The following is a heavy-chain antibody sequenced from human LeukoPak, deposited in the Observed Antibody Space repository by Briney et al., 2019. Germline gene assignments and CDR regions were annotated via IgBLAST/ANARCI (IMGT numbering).Heavy chain of an antibody. J-gene: IGHJ4*02. Sequence: GGSLRLSCAASGFTFSSYDMHWIRQATEKGLEWVSTIGTTGDTSYPGSVKGRFTISRENAKNSLYLQMNSLGDGDTAVYYCAREDPRGSGFDYWGQGTLVTVSS. CDR3: AREDPRGSGFDY. D-gene: IGHD2-15*01. CDR1: GFTFSSYD. V-gene: IGHV3-13*04. CDR2: IGTTGDT.